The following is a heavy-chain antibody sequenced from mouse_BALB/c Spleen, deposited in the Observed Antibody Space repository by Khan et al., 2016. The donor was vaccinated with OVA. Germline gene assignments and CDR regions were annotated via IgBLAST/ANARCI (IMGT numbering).Heavy chain of an antibody. CDR2: IAPANGNT. V-gene: IGHV14-3*02. CDR3: ALPPYDPRDFEG. Sequence: EVQLQQSGAELVKPGASVKLSCTASGFNIKDTYLHWVKQRPEQGLEWIGRIAPANGNTKYDPKFQGKATITADTSHNTSYLQLNSLTSEDTAVYYWALPPYDPRDFEGWGAGTTVTVSS. CDR1: GFNIKDTY. D-gene: IGHD2-3*01. J-gene: IGHJ1*01.